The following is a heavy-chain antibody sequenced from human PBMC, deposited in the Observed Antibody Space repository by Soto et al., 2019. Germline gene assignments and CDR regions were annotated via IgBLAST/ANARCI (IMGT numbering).Heavy chain of an antibody. Sequence: QVQLVESGGGVVQPGRSLRLSCAASGFTFSSYGMHWVRQAPGKGLEWVAVIWYDGSNKYYADSVQGRFTISRDNSKNTLYLQMNSLRAEDTAVYYCARDGYCSGGSFYSVPVFDYWGQGTLGTVSS. CDR1: GFTFSSYG. CDR2: IWYDGSNK. J-gene: IGHJ4*02. V-gene: IGHV3-33*01. CDR3: ARDGYCSGGSFYSVPVFDY. D-gene: IGHD2-15*01.